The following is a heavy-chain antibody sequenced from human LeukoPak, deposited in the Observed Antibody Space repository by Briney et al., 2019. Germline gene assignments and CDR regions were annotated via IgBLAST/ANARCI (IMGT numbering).Heavy chain of an antibody. V-gene: IGHV3-48*04. CDR1: GFTFSSYS. D-gene: IGHD6-13*01. Sequence: GGSLRLSCAASGFTFSSYSMNWVRQAPGKGLEWVSYNSSSSSTIYYADSVKGRFTISRDNAKNSLYLQMNSLRAEDTAVYYCARDTPFMQQLVPNWFDPWGQGTLVTVSS. CDR3: ARDTPFMQQLVPNWFDP. J-gene: IGHJ5*02. CDR2: NSSSSSTI.